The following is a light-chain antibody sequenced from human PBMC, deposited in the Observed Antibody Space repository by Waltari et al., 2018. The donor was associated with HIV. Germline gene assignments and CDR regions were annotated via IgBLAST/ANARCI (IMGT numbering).Light chain of an antibody. Sequence: EIVMTQSPATLSVSPGERATVSCRASQSIASNLAWYQQKPGQSPRLLIHGASTRATGIPSRVSGSGSGTEFTITISSLQSEDFAVYYCQQYNNWPITFGQGPRLEIK. V-gene: IGKV3-15*01. CDR3: QQYNNWPIT. CDR1: QSIASN. CDR2: GAS. J-gene: IGKJ5*01.